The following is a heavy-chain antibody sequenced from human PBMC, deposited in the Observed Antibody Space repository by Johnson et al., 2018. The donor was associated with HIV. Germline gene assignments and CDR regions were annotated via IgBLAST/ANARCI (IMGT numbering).Heavy chain of an antibody. CDR2: ISHDGSNK. D-gene: IGHD6-19*01. J-gene: IGHJ3*02. Sequence: QMQLVESGGGVVQPGRSPRLSCVASGFSFSNHAMHWVRQAPGKGPEWVAIISHDGSNKYYADSVKGRFTIFRDNSKNTLYLQTKSLRLEDTAVYYCARDREYGLAWGWALDIWGQGTVVTVSS. CDR1: GFSFSNHA. V-gene: IGHV3-30-3*01. CDR3: ARDREYGLAWGWALDI.